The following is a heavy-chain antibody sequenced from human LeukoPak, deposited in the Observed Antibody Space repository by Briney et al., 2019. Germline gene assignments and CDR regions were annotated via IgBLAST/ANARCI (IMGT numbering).Heavy chain of an antibody. D-gene: IGHD1-26*01. V-gene: IGHV3-74*01. CDR2: IYPYGSST. J-gene: IGHJ4*02. CDR1: GFSISTYW. Sequence: GGSLRLSCVASGFSISTYWMHWVRQAPGKGLVWVSRIYPYGSSTNYADSVKGRFTISRDSARNTVYLQMNSLRADDTAVYYCARGNSGSSGLWDSWGQGTLVTVSS. CDR3: ARGNSGSSGLWDS.